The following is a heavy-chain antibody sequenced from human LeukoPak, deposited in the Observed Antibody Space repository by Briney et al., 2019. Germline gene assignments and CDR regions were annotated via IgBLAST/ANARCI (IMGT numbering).Heavy chain of an antibody. CDR3: ARDHCGGDCHFDY. CDR2: INSDGSST. D-gene: IGHD2-21*02. J-gene: IGHJ4*02. V-gene: IGHV3-74*01. Sequence: AGGSLRPSCAASGFTFSSYWMHWVRQAPGKGLVWVSRINSDGSSTSYADSVKGRFTISRDNAKNTLYLQMNSLRAEDTAVYYCARDHCGGDCHFDYWGQGTLVTVSS. CDR1: GFTFSSYW.